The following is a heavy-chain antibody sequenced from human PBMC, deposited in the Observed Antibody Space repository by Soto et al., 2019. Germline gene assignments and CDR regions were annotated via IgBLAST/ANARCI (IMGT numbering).Heavy chain of an antibody. CDR2: IYHSGST. CDR1: GGSISRGGYP. Sequence: SETLPLTCAVSGGSISRGGYPWSWIRQPPGKGLEWIGYIYHSGSTYYNPSLKSRVTISVDRSKNQFSLKLSSVTAADTAVYYCARGPPNTYWGQGTLVTVSS. J-gene: IGHJ4*02. D-gene: IGHD2-8*01. CDR3: ARGPPNTY. V-gene: IGHV4-30-2*01.